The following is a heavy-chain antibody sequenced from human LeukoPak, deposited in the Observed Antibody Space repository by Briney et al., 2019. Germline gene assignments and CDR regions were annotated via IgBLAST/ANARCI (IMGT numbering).Heavy chain of an antibody. CDR2: INHSGST. CDR3: ARFLERYYMDV. CDR1: GGSFSGYY. V-gene: IGHV4-34*01. Sequence: SETLSLTCAVYGGSFSGYYWSWIRQPPGKGLEWIGEINHSGSTNYNPSLKSRVTISVDTSKNQFSLKLSSVTAADTAVYYCARFLERYYMDVWGKGTTVTVSS. D-gene: IGHD3-3*01. J-gene: IGHJ6*03.